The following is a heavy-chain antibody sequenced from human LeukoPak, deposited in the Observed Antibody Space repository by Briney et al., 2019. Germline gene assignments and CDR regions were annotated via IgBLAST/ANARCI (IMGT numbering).Heavy chain of an antibody. CDR1: GYSFTSYW. J-gene: IGHJ4*02. CDR2: IYPGDSDT. V-gene: IGHV5-51*01. Sequence: GESLKISCKGSGYSFTSYWIGWVRQMPGKGLEWMGIIYPGDSDTRYSPSFQGQVTISADKSISTAYLQWSSLKASDTAMYYCARIIVVVTASPDYFDYWGQGTLVTVSS. D-gene: IGHD2-21*02. CDR3: ARIIVVVTASPDYFDY.